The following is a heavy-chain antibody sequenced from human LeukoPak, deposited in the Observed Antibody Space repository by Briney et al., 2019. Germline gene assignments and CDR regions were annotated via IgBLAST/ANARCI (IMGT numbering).Heavy chain of an antibody. CDR1: GGSISSGGSY. V-gene: IGHV4-31*03. J-gene: IGHJ4*02. CDR3: ARASNYYGSGSFDY. D-gene: IGHD3-10*01. Sequence: SETLSLTCTVSGGSISSGGSYWSWIRQHPGTGLEWLGYIYYSGTTYYNPSLKSRVTISVDTSKNQFSLKLSSVTAADTAVYYCARASNYYGSGSFDYWGQGTLVTVSS. CDR2: IYYSGTT.